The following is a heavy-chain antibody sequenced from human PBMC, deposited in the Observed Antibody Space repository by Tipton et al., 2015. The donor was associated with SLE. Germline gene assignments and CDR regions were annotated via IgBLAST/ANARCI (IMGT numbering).Heavy chain of an antibody. Sequence: QVQLVQSGAEVKKPGSSVKVSCKASGGTFSSYTINWVRQAPGQGLEWMGGIIPIFGTANYAQKFQDRVTITTDESTSTAYMELSSLRSEDTAVYYCARGWTEVGATPSPYVYWGQGTLVTVS. J-gene: IGHJ4*02. D-gene: IGHD1-26*01. CDR2: IIPIFGTA. CDR3: ARGWTEVGATPSPYVY. CDR1: GGTFSSYT. V-gene: IGHV1-69*01.